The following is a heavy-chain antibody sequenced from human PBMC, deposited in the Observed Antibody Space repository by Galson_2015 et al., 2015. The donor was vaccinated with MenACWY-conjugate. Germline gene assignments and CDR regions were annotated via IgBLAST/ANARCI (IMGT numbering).Heavy chain of an antibody. CDR3: ARGPWSGNFAESFPH. Sequence: SLRLSCAASGFTFSTYWMTWVRQAPGKGLEWVANIKQDGSQIHYVDSVKGRFTISRDNAKNSLYLQMNSLRAEDTAVYYCARGPWSGNFAESFPHWGQGTLGTVPS. V-gene: IGHV3-7*03. J-gene: IGHJ1*01. D-gene: IGHD3-3*01. CDR2: IKQDGSQI. CDR1: GFTFSTYW.